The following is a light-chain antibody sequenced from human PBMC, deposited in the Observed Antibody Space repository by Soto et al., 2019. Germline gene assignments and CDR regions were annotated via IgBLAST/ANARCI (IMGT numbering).Light chain of an antibody. CDR1: QTASSNF. J-gene: IGKJ1*01. V-gene: IGKV3-20*01. CDR2: GAS. Sequence: DIVLAQSPGTLSLSPGERATRSCRASQTASSNFLAWYQQKPGQAPRLLIYGASNRATGIPDRFSGSGSGTDFTLAISRLEPEDFAVYYCQQYGSSPRTFRQGTKVEFK. CDR3: QQYGSSPRT.